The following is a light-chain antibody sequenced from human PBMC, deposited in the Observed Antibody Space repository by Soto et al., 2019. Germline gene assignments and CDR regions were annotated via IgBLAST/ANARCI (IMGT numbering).Light chain of an antibody. Sequence: EIGLTQSPGTLSLSPGERATLSCRASQSVSSSYLAWYQQKPGQAPRLLIYGASSRATGIPDRFSGSGSGTDFTLTISRLEPEDFAVYYCQQYGSSPPYTFGQGTKLEIQ. V-gene: IGKV3-20*01. CDR2: GAS. CDR1: QSVSSSY. J-gene: IGKJ2*01. CDR3: QQYGSSPPYT.